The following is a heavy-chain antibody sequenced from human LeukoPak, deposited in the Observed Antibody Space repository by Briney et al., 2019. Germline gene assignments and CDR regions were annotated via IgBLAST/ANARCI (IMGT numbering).Heavy chain of an antibody. J-gene: IGHJ3*02. V-gene: IGHV1-2*02. Sequence: GASVKVSCKASGYTFTGYYMLWVRQAPGQALEWMGWINPNSGGTNYAQKFQGRVTMTRDTSISTAYMELSRLRSDDTAVYYCASYCSSTHRGAFDIWGQGTMVTVSS. D-gene: IGHD2-2*01. CDR1: GYTFTGYY. CDR3: ASYCSSTHRGAFDI. CDR2: INPNSGGT.